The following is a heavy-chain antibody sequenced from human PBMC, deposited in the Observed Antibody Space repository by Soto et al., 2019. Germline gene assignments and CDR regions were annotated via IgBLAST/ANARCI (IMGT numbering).Heavy chain of an antibody. V-gene: IGHV1-18*01. J-gene: IGHJ5*02. D-gene: IGHD3-10*01. Sequence: ASVKVSCKASGYTFTSYGISWVRQAPGQGLEWMGWISAYNGNTNYAQELQGRVTMTTDTSTSTAYMELRRLRPDDTAVYYCARVVYGSGSHNWFDPWGQGTRVTVSS. CDR2: ISAYNGNT. CDR3: ARVVYGSGSHNWFDP. CDR1: GYTFTSYG.